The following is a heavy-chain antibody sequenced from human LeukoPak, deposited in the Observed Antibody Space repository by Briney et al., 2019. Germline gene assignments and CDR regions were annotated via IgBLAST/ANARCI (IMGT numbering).Heavy chain of an antibody. CDR3: ARDGSWLQLWLKVNWFDP. D-gene: IGHD5-18*01. Sequence: SVKVSCKASGGTFSSYAISWVRQAPGQGLEWMGRIIPILGIANYAQKFQGRVTITADKSTSTAYMELSSLRSEDTAVYYCARDGSWLQLWLKVNWFDPWGQGTLVTVSS. CDR1: GGTFSSYA. CDR2: IIPILGIA. V-gene: IGHV1-69*04. J-gene: IGHJ5*02.